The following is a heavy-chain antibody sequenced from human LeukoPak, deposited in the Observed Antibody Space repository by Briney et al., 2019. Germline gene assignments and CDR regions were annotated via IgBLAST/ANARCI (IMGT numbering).Heavy chain of an antibody. V-gene: IGHV4-38-2*02. CDR2: IYHSGNT. D-gene: IGHD3-10*01. Sequence: PSETLSLTCTVSGYSISSGYYWGWIRQPPGKGLEWIGSIYHSGNTYYNPSLKSRVTISVDTSKNQFSLKLSSVTAADTAVYYCARDLIHFGGGHNWFDPWGQGTLVTVSS. CDR3: ARDLIHFGGGHNWFDP. J-gene: IGHJ5*02. CDR1: GYSISSGYY.